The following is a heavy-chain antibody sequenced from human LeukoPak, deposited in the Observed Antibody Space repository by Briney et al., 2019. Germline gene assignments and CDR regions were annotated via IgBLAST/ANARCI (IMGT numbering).Heavy chain of an antibody. CDR1: GFTFDDYA. D-gene: IGHD3-22*01. Sequence: GGSLRLSCAASGFTFDDYAMHWVRQAPGKGLEWVSGISWNSGSIGYADSVKGRFTISRDNAENSLYLQMNSLRAEDTALYYCAKDIGRISGYYPILDWGQGTLVTVSS. J-gene: IGHJ4*02. V-gene: IGHV3-9*01. CDR2: ISWNSGSI. CDR3: AKDIGRISGYYPILD.